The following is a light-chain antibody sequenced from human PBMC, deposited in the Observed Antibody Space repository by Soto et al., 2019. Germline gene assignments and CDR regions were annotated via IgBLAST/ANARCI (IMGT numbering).Light chain of an antibody. CDR1: SSDVGGYNY. Sequence: SALTQPASVSGSPGQSITISCTGTSSDVGGYNYVCWDQQHPGKAPKLMIYDVGSRPSGVSNRFSGSKSGNTASLTISGLQAEDEADYYCSSYTSSNTEVFGTGTKVTVL. CDR2: DVG. V-gene: IGLV2-14*01. CDR3: SSYTSSNTEV. J-gene: IGLJ1*01.